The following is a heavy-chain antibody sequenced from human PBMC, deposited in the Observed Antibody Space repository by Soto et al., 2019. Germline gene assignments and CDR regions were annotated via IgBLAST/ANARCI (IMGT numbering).Heavy chain of an antibody. J-gene: IGHJ5*02. D-gene: IGHD3-10*01. V-gene: IGHV4-39*02. CDR1: GGSISSSSYY. Sequence: SETLSLTCTVSGGSISSSSYYWGWIRQPPGKGLEWIGSIYYSGSTYYNPSLKSRVTISVDTSKNQFSLKLSSVTAADTAVYYCAREDYYGSGRGGNWFDPWGQGTLVTVSS. CDR3: AREDYYGSGRGGNWFDP. CDR2: IYYSGST.